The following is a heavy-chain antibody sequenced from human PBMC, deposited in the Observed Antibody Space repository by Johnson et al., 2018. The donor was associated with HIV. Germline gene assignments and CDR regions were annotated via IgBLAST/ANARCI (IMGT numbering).Heavy chain of an antibody. CDR3: ASPTSGYSGVKAFDI. CDR2: IRYDGSNK. J-gene: IGHJ3*02. D-gene: IGHD3-22*01. V-gene: IGHV3-33*03. Sequence: VQLVESGGGLVQPGRSLRLSCAASGFTFSSYGMHWVRQAPGKGLEWVAFIRYDGSNKYYADSVKGRFTISRDNAKNSLYLQMHSLRAEDSAVYYCASPTSGYSGVKAFDIWGQVTMVTVSS. CDR1: GFTFSSYG.